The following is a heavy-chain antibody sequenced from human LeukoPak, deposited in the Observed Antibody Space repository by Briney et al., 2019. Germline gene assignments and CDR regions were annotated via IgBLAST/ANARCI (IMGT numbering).Heavy chain of an antibody. CDR1: GFTFSNSW. CDR2: INNDGSST. Sequence: GGSLRLSCAASGFTFSNSWMICVRQPPGEGLVWVSRINNDGSSTTYADFVEGRFTISRDNTKNTLYLQMNSLRVDDTAVYYCARGGSGNLDNWGQGSLVTVSS. D-gene: IGHD3-3*01. V-gene: IGHV3-74*01. J-gene: IGHJ4*02. CDR3: ARGGSGNLDN.